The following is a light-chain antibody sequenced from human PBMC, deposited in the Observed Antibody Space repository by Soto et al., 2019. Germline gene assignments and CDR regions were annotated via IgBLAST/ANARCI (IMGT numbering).Light chain of an antibody. V-gene: IGLV2-14*01. CDR3: TSYTSSSTVI. Sequence: QSALTQPASVSGSPGQSITISCTGTSSDVADYNFVSWYQQHPGKAPKLIIYEVTNRPSGVSNRFSGSKSDNTASLTISGLQAEDEGDYYCTSYTSSSTVIFGGGTKLTVL. CDR1: SSDVADYNF. CDR2: EVT. J-gene: IGLJ2*01.